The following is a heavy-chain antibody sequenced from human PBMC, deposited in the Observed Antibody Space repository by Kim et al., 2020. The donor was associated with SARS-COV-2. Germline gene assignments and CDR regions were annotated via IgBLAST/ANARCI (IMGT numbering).Heavy chain of an antibody. CDR2: INPNSGGT. J-gene: IGHJ4*02. Sequence: ASVKVSCKASGYTFTGYYMHWVRQAPGQGLEWMGWINPNSGGTNYAQKFQGRVTMTRDTSISTAYMELSRLRSDDTAVYYCARNRDPTYYYDSSGYPIDDYWGQGTLVTVSS. CDR3: ARNRDPTYYYDSSGYPIDDY. D-gene: IGHD3-22*01. CDR1: GYTFTGYY. V-gene: IGHV1-2*02.